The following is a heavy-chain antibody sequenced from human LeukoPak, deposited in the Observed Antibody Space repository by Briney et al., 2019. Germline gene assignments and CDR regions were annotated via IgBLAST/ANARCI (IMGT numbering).Heavy chain of an antibody. D-gene: IGHD2-2*01. CDR2: IRYDGSNK. J-gene: IGHJ3*02. V-gene: IGHV3-30*02. CDR1: GFTFSSYG. CDR3: AKDSLHIVAVPAAQPHDAFDI. Sequence: GGSLRLSCAASGFTFSSYGMHWVRQAPGKGLEWVALIRYDGSNKYYADSVKSRFTISRDNSKNTLYLQMNSLRAEDTAVYYCAKDSLHIVAVPAAQPHDAFDIWGQGTMVTVSS.